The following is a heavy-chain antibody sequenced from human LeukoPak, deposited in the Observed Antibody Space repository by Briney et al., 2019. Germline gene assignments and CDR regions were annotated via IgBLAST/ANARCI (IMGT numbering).Heavy chain of an antibody. Sequence: SETLSLTCTVSGGSISSYYWSWIRQPPGKGLEWIGDINYSGMTNYNPSLKSRVTISVDTSKDQLSLKLSSVTAADTAVYYCESRVMGNYYFDCWGQGTLVTVSS. V-gene: IGHV4-59*01. J-gene: IGHJ4*02. D-gene: IGHD1-7*01. CDR1: GGSISSYY. CDR3: ESRVMGNYYFDC. CDR2: INYSGMT.